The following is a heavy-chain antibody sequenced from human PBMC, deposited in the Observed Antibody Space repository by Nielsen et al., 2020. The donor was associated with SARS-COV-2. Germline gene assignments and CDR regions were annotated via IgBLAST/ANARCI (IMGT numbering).Heavy chain of an antibody. J-gene: IGHJ6*04. D-gene: IGHD2-2*02. Sequence: GESLKISCAASGFNFSGHSMSWVRQAPGKGLEWVSSLSGSSRYIYYADSLQGRFTISRDNAQNSLFLQMNSLRAEDTAVYYCARIILQCSSTHCYTVGGMDVWGKGTTVTVSS. V-gene: IGHV3-21*01. CDR1: GFNFSGHS. CDR2: LSGSSRYI. CDR3: ARIILQCSSTHCYTVGGMDV.